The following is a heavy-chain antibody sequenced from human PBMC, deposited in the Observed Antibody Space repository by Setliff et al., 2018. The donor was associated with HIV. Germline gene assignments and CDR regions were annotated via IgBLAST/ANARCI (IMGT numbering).Heavy chain of an antibody. CDR3: ATRPRIAARPFDY. Sequence: PSETLSLTCTVSGGSISSSSYYWGWIRQPPGKGLEWIGSIYYSGSTYYNPSLKSRVSMSVDTSENQFSLKLSSVTAADTAVYYCATRPRIAARPFDYWGQGMLVTVSS. D-gene: IGHD6-6*01. CDR1: GGSISSSSYY. CDR2: IYYSGST. J-gene: IGHJ4*02. V-gene: IGHV4-39*07.